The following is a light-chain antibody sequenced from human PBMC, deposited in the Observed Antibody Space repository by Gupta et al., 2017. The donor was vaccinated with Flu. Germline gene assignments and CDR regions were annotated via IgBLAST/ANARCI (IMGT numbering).Light chain of an antibody. CDR3: QQYDNWPPYS. J-gene: IGKJ2*03. Sequence: EILMTQSPATLAVSPGDRATPSCRASESVSSSVAWYKKRPGKAPRLLIYGASSRDSGIPARFSGSGYGTEFTLTISSRQSEDFAVYYCQQYDNWPPYSFGQGTKMEI. V-gene: IGKV3-15*01. CDR1: ESVSSS. CDR2: GAS.